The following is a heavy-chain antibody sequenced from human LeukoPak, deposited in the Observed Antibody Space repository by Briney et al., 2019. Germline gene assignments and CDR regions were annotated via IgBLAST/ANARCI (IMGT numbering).Heavy chain of an antibody. J-gene: IGHJ4*02. CDR2: ISSSGSTI. CDR1: GFTFSDYY. CDR3: ASGPYGYYDSSGSRDY. Sequence: PGGSLRLSCAASGFTFSDYYMSWIRQAPGKGLEWVSYISSSGSTIYYADSVKGRFTISRDNSKNTLYLQMNSLRAEDTAVYYCASGPYGYYDSSGSRDYWGQGTLVTVSS. V-gene: IGHV3-11*01. D-gene: IGHD3-22*01.